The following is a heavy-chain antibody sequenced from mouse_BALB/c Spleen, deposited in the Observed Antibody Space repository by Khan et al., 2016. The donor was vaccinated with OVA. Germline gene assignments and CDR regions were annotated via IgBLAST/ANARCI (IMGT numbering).Heavy chain of an antibody. CDR2: IDPQNGIP. CDR1: GLNFKDTY. Sequence: EVQLLESGAELVKSGATVKLSCTASGLNFKDTYMHWLKQSPEQGLEWIGRIDPQNGIPKYAAKFQGQVTITADTSSNTAYLQLNSLTSEDTAVYYYDRMAKKWGQGTSLTVSS. CDR3: DRMAKK. V-gene: IGHV14-3*02. J-gene: IGHJ2*02.